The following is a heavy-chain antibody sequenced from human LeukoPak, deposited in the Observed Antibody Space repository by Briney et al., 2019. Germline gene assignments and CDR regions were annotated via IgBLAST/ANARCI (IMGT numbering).Heavy chain of an antibody. V-gene: IGHV1-69*02. CDR1: GGTFSSYT. Sequence: SVKVSCKASGGTFSSYTISWVRQAPGQGLEWMGRIIPILGIANYAQKFQGRVTITADKSTSTAYMELSSLRSEDTAVYYCARAESSGPERLVLVHFDYWGQGTLVTVSS. D-gene: IGHD1-1*01. J-gene: IGHJ4*02. CDR3: ARAESSGPERLVLVHFDY. CDR2: IIPILGIA.